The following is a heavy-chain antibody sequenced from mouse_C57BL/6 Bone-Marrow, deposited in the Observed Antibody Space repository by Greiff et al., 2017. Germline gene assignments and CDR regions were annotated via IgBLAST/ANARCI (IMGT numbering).Heavy chain of an antibody. CDR2: ISGGGGNT. Sequence: EVQLQESGGGLVKPGGSLKLSCAASGFTFSSYTMSWVRQTPEKRLEWVATISGGGGNTYYPDSVKGRFTISRDNAKNTLYLQMSSLRSEDTALXYCARNWAWFAYWGQGTLVTVSA. V-gene: IGHV5-9*01. CDR1: GFTFSSYT. D-gene: IGHD4-1*01. J-gene: IGHJ3*01. CDR3: ARNWAWFAY.